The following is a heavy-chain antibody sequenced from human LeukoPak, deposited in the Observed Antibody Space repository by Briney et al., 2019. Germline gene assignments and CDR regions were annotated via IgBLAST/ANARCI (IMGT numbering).Heavy chain of an antibody. CDR3: ARGYCSGGSCYSYYYYNYMDV. V-gene: IGHV4-61*05. Sequence: SETLSLTCNVSGGSISNSSYYWGWIRQPPGKGLEWIGYIYYSGSTNYNPSLKSRVTISVDTSKNQFSLKLSSVTAADTAVYYCARGYCSGGSCYSYYYYNYMDVWGKGTTVTVSS. J-gene: IGHJ6*03. D-gene: IGHD2-15*01. CDR1: GGSISNSSYY. CDR2: IYYSGST.